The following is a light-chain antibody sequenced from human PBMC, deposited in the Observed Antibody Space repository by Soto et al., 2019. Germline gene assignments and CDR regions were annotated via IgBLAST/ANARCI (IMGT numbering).Light chain of an antibody. CDR3: QQYNSYST. CDR1: QSISSW. CDR2: KAS. V-gene: IGKV1-5*03. J-gene: IGKJ2*01. Sequence: DIQMTQSPSTLSASVGDRVTITCRASQSISSWLAWYQQKPGKAPKLLIYKASRFERGVPSRFSSSGSGTEFTLTISSLQPDDFATYYCQQYNSYSTFGQGTKLEIK.